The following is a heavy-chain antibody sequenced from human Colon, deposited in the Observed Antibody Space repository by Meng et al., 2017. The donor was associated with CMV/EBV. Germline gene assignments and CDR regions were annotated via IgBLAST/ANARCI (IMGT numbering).Heavy chain of an antibody. V-gene: IGHV4-59*01. Sequence: SETLSLTCTVSGDSMTLYYWTWIRQSPGKGLEFIGNIYDRGRPSYESSLQSRVTISQDTSKTQFSLKLRSVIAADTAIYYCARDSRGFLDYWGQGILVTVSS. CDR1: GDSMTLYY. CDR3: ARDSRGFLDY. CDR2: IYDRGRP. J-gene: IGHJ4*02. D-gene: IGHD5-12*01.